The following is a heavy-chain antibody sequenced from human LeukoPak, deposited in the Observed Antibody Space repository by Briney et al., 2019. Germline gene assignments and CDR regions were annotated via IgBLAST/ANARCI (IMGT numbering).Heavy chain of an antibody. V-gene: IGHV1-2*02. D-gene: IGHD5-18*01. CDR1: GYTFTGYY. CDR3: ARAVTDTAMGYIDY. J-gene: IGHJ4*02. CDR2: INPNSGGT. Sequence: ASVKVSCKASGYTFTGYYMHWVRQAPGQGLEWMGWINPNSGGTNYAQKFQGRVTMTRDTSISTAYMELSRLRSDDTAVYYCARAVTDTAMGYIDYWGQGTLVTVSP.